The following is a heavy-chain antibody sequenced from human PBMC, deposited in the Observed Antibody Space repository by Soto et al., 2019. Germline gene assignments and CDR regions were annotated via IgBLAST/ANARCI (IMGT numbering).Heavy chain of an antibody. CDR1: GGSISSGGYS. J-gene: IGHJ3*02. Sequence: QLQLQESGSGLVKPSQPLSLNCAVSGGSISSGGYSWSWLRQPPGKGLEWIGYISHSGSTYYNPSLRSRVTISVDRSKNQFSLKLSSVTAADTAVYYCARAPPCYDAFDIWCQGTMVTVSS. D-gene: IGHD2-15*01. V-gene: IGHV4-30-2*01. CDR3: ARAPPCYDAFDI. CDR2: ISHSGST.